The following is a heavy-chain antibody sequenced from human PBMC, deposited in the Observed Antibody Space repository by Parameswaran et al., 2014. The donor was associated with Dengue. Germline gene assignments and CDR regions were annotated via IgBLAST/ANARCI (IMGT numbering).Heavy chain of an antibody. V-gene: IGHV3-21*01. CDR3: ARAYCSGGSCQEDFFDY. Sequence: IRQPHGRGWSGSRSISSSSSYIYYADSVKGRFTISRDNAKNSLYLQMNSLRAEDTAVYYCARAYCSGGSCQEDFFDYWGQGTLVTVSS. D-gene: IGHD2-15*01. CDR2: ISSSSSYI. J-gene: IGHJ4*02.